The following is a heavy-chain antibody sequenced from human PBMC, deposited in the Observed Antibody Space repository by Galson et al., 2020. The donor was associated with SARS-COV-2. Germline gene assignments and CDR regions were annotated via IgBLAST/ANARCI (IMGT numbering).Heavy chain of an antibody. V-gene: IGHV3-11*01. CDR1: GFTLGDNC. J-gene: IGHJ6*03. Sequence: GESLKISCAASGFTLGDNCMSWIRQAPGKGLEWVSCISSSGSTIYYADSVKGRFTISRDNAKNTLYLQMNSLKAEDTAVYYCARGGSSRVLFDVYDYYYMDVWGEGATVIVS. CDR2: ISSSGSTI. CDR3: ARGGSSRVLFDVYDYYYMDV. D-gene: IGHD2-21*01.